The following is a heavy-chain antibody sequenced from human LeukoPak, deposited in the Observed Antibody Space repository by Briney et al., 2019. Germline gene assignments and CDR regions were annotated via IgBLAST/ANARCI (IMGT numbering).Heavy chain of an antibody. J-gene: IGHJ3*02. CDR1: GFTFSSYW. CDR2: INSDGSTT. D-gene: IGHD7-27*01. V-gene: IGHV3-74*01. Sequence: PGGSLRLSCAASGFTFSSYWMHWVRQVPGKGLVWVSRINSDGSTTSYADSVKGRFTISRENAKNSLYLQMDSLRAGDTALYYCAREGRNWGGAFDIWGQGTMVTVSS. CDR3: AREGRNWGGAFDI.